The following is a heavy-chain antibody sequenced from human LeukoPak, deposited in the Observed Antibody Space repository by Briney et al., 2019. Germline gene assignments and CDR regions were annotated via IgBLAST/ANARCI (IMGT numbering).Heavy chain of an antibody. CDR2: IYYNGST. CDR1: GGSITSNSYY. V-gene: IGHV4-39*01. J-gene: IGHJ5*02. D-gene: IGHD1-1*01. Sequence: SSETLSLTCTVSGGSITSNSYYWGWIRQPPGKALEWVGSIYYNGSTYYNPSLKSRVTISVDTSKNRFSLKLSSVTAADTAVYYCARLESNDYFDPWGQGTLVTVSS. CDR3: ARLESNDYFDP.